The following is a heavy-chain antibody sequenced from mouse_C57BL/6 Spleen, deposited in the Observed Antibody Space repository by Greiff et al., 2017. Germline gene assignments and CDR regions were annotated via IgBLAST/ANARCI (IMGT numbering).Heavy chain of an antibody. J-gene: IGHJ3*01. CDR2: ISSGSSTI. D-gene: IGHD1-1*01. Sequence: EVQGVESGGGLVKPGGSLKLSCAASGFTFSDYGMHWVRQAPEKGLEWVAYISSGSSTIYYADTVKGRFTISRDNAKKTLFLQMTSLRSEDTAMYYCARLMDYYGSSSFAYWGQGTLVTVSA. V-gene: IGHV5-17*01. CDR3: ARLMDYYGSSSFAY. CDR1: GFTFSDYG.